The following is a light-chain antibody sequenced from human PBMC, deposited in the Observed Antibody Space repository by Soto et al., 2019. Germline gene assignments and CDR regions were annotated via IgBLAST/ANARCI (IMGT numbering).Light chain of an antibody. CDR3: SSYTSSSRYV. J-gene: IGLJ1*01. CDR1: SSDVGGYNY. Sequence: QSVLTQPASVSGSPGQSITISCTGTSSDVGGYNYVSWYQQHPGKAPKLMIYDVSNRPSGVSNRFSDSKSGNTASLTISGLQAEDEADYYCSSYTSSSRYVFGTGTKVTVL. V-gene: IGLV2-14*01. CDR2: DVS.